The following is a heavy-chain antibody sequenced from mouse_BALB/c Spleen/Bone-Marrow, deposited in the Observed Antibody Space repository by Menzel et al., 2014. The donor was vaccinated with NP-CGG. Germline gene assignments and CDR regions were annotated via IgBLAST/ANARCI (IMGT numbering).Heavy chain of an antibody. CDR1: GFTFSDAW. Sequence: EVQVVESGGGLVQPGGSMKLSCAASGFTFSDAWMDWVRRSPEKGLDWVAEIRSKANNHATFYAESVKGRFTISRDDSKSCVYLQMNSLRPEDTGIYYCVRNYGSYLYWGQGTTLTVSS. CDR2: IRSKANNHAT. D-gene: IGHD2-1*01. CDR3: VRNYGSYLY. J-gene: IGHJ2*01. V-gene: IGHV6-6*01.